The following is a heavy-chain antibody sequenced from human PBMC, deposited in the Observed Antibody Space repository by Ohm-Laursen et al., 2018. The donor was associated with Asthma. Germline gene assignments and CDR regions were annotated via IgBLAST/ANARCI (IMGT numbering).Heavy chain of an antibody. CDR2: ISAYNGNT. V-gene: IGHV1-18*01. CDR3: ARDLNPYCSGGSCYGVDY. CDR1: GGTFSSYA. J-gene: IGHJ4*02. D-gene: IGHD2-15*01. Sequence: ASVKVSCKASGGTFSSYAISWVRQAPGQGLEWMGWISAYNGNTNYAQKLQGRVTMTTDTSTSTAYMELRSLRPDDTAVYYCARDLNPYCSGGSCYGVDYWGQGTLVTVSS.